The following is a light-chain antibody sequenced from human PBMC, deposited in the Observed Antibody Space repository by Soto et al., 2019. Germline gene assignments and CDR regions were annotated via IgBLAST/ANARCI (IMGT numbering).Light chain of an antibody. CDR3: QQYNNWPPLT. J-gene: IGKJ4*01. V-gene: IGKV3-15*01. CDR1: QSVSSN. Sequence: EIVMTQSPATLSVSPGERATLSCRASQSVSSNLAWYQQKPGQAPRHLIYGASTRATDIPPRFSGSGSGTEFTLTISSLQSEDFAVYYCQQYNNWPPLTFGGGTKVEIK. CDR2: GAS.